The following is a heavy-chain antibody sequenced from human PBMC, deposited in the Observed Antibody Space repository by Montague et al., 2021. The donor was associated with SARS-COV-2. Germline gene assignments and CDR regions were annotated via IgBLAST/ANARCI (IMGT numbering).Heavy chain of an antibody. CDR2: IDWDDDK. V-gene: IGHV2-70*11. CDR3: AREIAAAGPALDY. J-gene: IGHJ4*02. D-gene: IGHD6-13*01. CDR1: GFSLSTSGMC. Sequence: PALVKPTQTLTLTCTFSGFSLSTSGMCVSWIRQPPGKALEWLARIDWDDDKYYSTSLKTRLTISKDTSKNQVALTMTNMDPVDTATYYCAREIAAAGPALDYWSQGALVTVSS.